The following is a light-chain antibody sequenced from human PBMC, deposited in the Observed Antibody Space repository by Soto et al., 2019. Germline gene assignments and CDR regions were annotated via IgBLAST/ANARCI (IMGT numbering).Light chain of an antibody. V-gene: IGKV1-5*03. CDR1: QSISSW. J-gene: IGKJ4*01. Sequence: DIPMTQSPSTLSASIGDRVTITCRASQSISSWLAWYQQKPGKAPKVLIYKASSLESGVPSRFSGSGSGTEFTLTIISLQPDDFATYYCQRYDSYPLTFGGGTKVEIK. CDR3: QRYDSYPLT. CDR2: KAS.